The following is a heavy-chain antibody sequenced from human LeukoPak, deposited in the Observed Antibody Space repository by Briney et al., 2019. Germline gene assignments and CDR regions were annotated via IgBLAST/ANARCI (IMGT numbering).Heavy chain of an antibody. J-gene: IGHJ4*02. CDR1: GYSFTSYW. CDR3: VRFGLTSSLDY. CDR2: IYPGDSDT. V-gene: IGHV5-51*01. D-gene: IGHD6-13*01. Sequence: PGESLKISCKGSGYSFTSYWIGWVRQVPGKGLEWMGLIYPGDSDTRYSPSFQGQVTFSVDMSISTAYLQLSGLRASDTAIYYCVRFGLTSSLDYWGQGTLVTVSS.